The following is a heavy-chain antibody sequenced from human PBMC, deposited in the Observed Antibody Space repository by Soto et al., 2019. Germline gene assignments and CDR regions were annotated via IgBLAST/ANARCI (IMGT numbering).Heavy chain of an antibody. J-gene: IGHJ5*02. D-gene: IGHD3-3*01. CDR3: ARLSRFAGRFDP. V-gene: IGHV4-34*01. CDR2: INHSGST. CDR1: GGSFSDYY. Sequence: QVQLQQWGAGLLKPSETLSLTCAVYGGSFSDYYWSWIRQPPGKGLEWIGEINHSGSTNYNPSLKSRVTIALDTYKNQFSLKLSSVTAADTAVYYCARLSRFAGRFDPWGQGTLVTVSS.